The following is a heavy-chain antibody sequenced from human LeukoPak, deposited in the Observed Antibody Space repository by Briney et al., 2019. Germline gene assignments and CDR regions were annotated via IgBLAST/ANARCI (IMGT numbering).Heavy chain of an antibody. J-gene: IGHJ4*02. D-gene: IGHD6-19*01. CDR3: AKGDGSSGWYEIIDY. Sequence: SCKASGYTFTGYYMHWVRQAPGKGLDWVAVISYDGSNKYYADSMKGRFTISRDNSKNTLYLQMNSLRAEDTAVYYCAKGDGSSGWYEIIDYWGQGSLVTVSS. CDR1: GYTFTGYY. V-gene: IGHV3-30*18. CDR2: ISYDGSNK.